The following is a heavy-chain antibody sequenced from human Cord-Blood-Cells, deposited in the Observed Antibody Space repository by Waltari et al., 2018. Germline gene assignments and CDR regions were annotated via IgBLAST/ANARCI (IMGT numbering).Heavy chain of an antibody. D-gene: IGHD3-9*01. J-gene: IGHJ4*02. CDR1: GYTFTGYY. CDR2: INPNRGGT. V-gene: IGHV1-2*04. Sequence: QVQLVQSGAEVKKPGASVKVSCKASGYTFTGYYMHWERQAPGQGHEWSGWINPNRGGTNYAQEFQCWVTMPRDTSISTAYMELSRLRSDDTAVYYCARSYDILTGYFDYWGQGTLVTVSS. CDR3: ARSYDILTGYFDY.